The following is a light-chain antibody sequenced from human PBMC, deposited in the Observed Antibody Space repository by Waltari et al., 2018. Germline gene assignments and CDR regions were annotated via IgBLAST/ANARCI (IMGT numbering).Light chain of an antibody. CDR3: QRYDDYPPT. CDR1: QSISHW. J-gene: IGKJ4*01. Sequence: DIQMTQSPSTLSASVGDRVTITCRASQSISHWLAWYQQKPGKAPKLLISKASSLEKEVPSRFSGSGSGTEFTLTITNLQSDDFATFYCQRYDDYPPTFGGGTKVEIK. CDR2: KAS. V-gene: IGKV1-5*03.